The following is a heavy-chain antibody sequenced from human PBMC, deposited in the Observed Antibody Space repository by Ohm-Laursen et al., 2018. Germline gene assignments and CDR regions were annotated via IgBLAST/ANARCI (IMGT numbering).Heavy chain of an antibody. CDR2: ITDSGGST. D-gene: IGHD2-15*01. CDR1: GFTFSNYA. CDR3: AKERSSGEIGY. V-gene: IGHV3-23*01. Sequence: SLRLSCSASGFTFSNYAMYWVRQAPGKGLEWVSAITDSGGSTFYADSVKGRFTISRDKSKNTLYLQMNSLKSEDTAAYHCAKERSSGEIGYWGQGTLVTVSS. J-gene: IGHJ4*02.